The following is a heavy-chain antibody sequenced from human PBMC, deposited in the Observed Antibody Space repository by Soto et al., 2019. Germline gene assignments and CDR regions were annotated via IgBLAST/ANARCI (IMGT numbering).Heavy chain of an antibody. J-gene: IGHJ4*02. Sequence: GVSLRLSCAASGFTFSSYAMGWVRQGPGKGLEWVAVVSIGGSTHYADSVRGRFTISRDNSKNTLSLQMNSLTAEDTAVYFCAKSRGAGGLFAYWGQGALVTVSA. CDR2: VSIGGST. CDR3: AKSRGAGGLFAY. CDR1: GFTFSSYA. D-gene: IGHD6-19*01. V-gene: IGHV3-23*01.